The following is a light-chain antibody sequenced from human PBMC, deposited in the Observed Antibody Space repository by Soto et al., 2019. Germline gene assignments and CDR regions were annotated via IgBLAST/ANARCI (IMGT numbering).Light chain of an antibody. Sequence: DIQMTQSPSTLSASVGDRVTITCRASQSISSWLAWYQQKPGKAPKLLIYDASSLESGVPSRFSDSGSGTKFTLTISRLQPDDFATYYCQQYNSYSLYTFGQGTKLEIK. CDR1: QSISSW. J-gene: IGKJ2*01. CDR2: DAS. CDR3: QQYNSYSLYT. V-gene: IGKV1-5*01.